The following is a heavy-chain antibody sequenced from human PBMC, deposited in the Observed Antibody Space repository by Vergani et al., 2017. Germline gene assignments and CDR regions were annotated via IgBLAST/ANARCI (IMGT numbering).Heavy chain of an antibody. V-gene: IGHV1-46*01. CDR3: ARDDYSSGWSSGLDY. J-gene: IGHJ4*02. Sequence: QVQLVQSGAEVKKPRASVKVSCKASGYTFTSYYMHWVRQAPGQGLEWMGIINPSGGSTSYAQKFQGRVTMTRDTSTSTVYMELSSLRSEDTAVYYCARDDYSSGWSSGLDYWGQGTLVTVSS. D-gene: IGHD6-19*01. CDR1: GYTFTSYY. CDR2: INPSGGST.